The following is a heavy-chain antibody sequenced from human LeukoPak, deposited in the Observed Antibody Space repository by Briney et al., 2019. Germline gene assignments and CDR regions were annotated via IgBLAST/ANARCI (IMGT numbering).Heavy chain of an antibody. V-gene: IGHV4-59*01. CDR2: IYYSGST. Sequence: PSETLSLTCTVSGGSISSYYWSWIRQPPGKGXXXIGYIYYSGSTNYNPSLKSRVTISVDTSKNQFSLKLSSVTAADTAVYYCARVLYYGDYYFDYWGQGTLVTVSS. J-gene: IGHJ4*02. CDR1: GGSISSYY. CDR3: ARVLYYGDYYFDY. D-gene: IGHD4-17*01.